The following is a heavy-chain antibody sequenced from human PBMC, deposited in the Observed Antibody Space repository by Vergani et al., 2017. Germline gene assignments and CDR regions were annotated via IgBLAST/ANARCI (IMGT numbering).Heavy chain of an antibody. D-gene: IGHD6-13*01. CDR2: TSAYNGNT. CDR3: ARDQDSSSWLRSGWFDP. Sequence: QVQLVQSGAEVKKPGASVKVSCKASGYTFTSYGISWVRQAPGQGLEWMGWTSAYNGNTNYAQKLQGRVTMTTDTSPSTAYMELRSLRSDDTAVYYCARDQDSSSWLRSGWFDPWGQGTLVTVSS. CDR1: GYTFTSYG. V-gene: IGHV1-18*04. J-gene: IGHJ5*02.